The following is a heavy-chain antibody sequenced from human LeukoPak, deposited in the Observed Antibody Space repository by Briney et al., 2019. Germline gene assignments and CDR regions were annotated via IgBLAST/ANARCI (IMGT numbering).Heavy chain of an antibody. CDR2: IYYSGST. CDR1: GGSISSYY. V-gene: IGHV4-59*01. Sequence: SETLSLTCTVSGGSISSYYWSWIRQPPGKGLEWIGYIYYSGSTNYNPSLKSRVTISVDTSKNQFSLRLTSVTAADTAVYYCARGWGYFDYWGQGTLVTVSS. CDR3: ARGWGYFDY. J-gene: IGHJ4*02. D-gene: IGHD6-19*01.